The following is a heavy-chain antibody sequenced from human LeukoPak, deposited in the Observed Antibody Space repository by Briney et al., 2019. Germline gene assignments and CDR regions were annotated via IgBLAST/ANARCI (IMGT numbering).Heavy chain of an antibody. CDR3: ARDGGLHTNFDY. D-gene: IGHD2-15*01. Sequence: GGSLSLSCAASGFSFRNYWMGWVRQAPGKGLEWVANTKPDGSAEYYADSVRGRFTASRDNANNLLYLQMNRLRAEDTAVYYCARDGGLHTNFDYWGQGTLLTVSS. CDR1: GFSFRNYW. CDR2: TKPDGSAE. J-gene: IGHJ4*02. V-gene: IGHV3-7*01.